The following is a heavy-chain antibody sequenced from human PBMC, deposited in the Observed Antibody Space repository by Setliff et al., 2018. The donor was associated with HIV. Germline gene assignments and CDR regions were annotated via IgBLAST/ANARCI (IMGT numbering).Heavy chain of an antibody. CDR1: GGSVSDTSYY. CDR2: VYYSGGT. D-gene: IGHD5-12*01. CDR3: ARLGDSGYDFRGYFDY. J-gene: IGHJ4*02. V-gene: IGHV4-39*01. Sequence: PSETLSLTCTVSGGSVSDTSYYWGWIRQPPGKGLEWLANVYYSGGTYYNPSLNSRVTISVDTSRNPFSLKLTSVTAADTALYFCARLGDSGYDFRGYFDYWGQGKLVTV.